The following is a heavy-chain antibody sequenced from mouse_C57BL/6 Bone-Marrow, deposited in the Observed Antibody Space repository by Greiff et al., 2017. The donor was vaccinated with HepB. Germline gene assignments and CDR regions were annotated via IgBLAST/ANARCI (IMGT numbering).Heavy chain of an antibody. D-gene: IGHD2-5*01. J-gene: IGHJ3*01. CDR3: ARRSYYSNYGGFAY. V-gene: IGHV1-82*01. Sequence: VQRVESGPELVKPGASVKISCKASGYAFSSSWMNWVKQRPGKGLEWIGRFYPGDGDTNYNGKFKGKATLTADKSTSTAYMQLSSLTSEDSAVYFCARRSYYSNYGGFAYWGQGTLVTVSA. CDR1: GYAFSSSW. CDR2: FYPGDGDT.